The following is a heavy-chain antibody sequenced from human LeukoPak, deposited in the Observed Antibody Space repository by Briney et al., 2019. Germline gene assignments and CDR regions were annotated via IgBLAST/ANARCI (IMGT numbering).Heavy chain of an antibody. CDR2: ISGSGGST. Sequence: GGSLRLSCAASGFTFSSYAMSWVRQAPGKGLEWVSSISGSGGSTYDADSVKGRFTISRDNSKNTLYLQMNSLGAEDTAVYYCAKDKRGYSYGTFDCWGQGTLVTVSS. V-gene: IGHV3-23*01. CDR1: GFTFSSYA. D-gene: IGHD5-18*01. CDR3: AKDKRGYSYGTFDC. J-gene: IGHJ4*02.